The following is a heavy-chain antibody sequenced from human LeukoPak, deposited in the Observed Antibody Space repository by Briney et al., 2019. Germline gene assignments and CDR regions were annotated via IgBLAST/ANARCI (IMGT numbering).Heavy chain of an antibody. D-gene: IGHD3-22*01. CDR2: ISGSGGST. Sequence: PGGSLRLSCAASRFTFSSYGMSWVRQAPGKGLEWVSPISGSGGSTYYADSVKGRFTISRDNSKNTLYLQMNSLRDEDTAVYYCAKSSYYDASGYYREYYFDYWGQGTLVTVSS. J-gene: IGHJ4*02. V-gene: IGHV3-23*01. CDR3: AKSSYYDASGYYREYYFDY. CDR1: RFTFSSYG.